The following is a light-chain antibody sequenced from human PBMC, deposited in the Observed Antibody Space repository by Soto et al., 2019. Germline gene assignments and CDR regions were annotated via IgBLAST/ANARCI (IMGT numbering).Light chain of an antibody. CDR2: KAS. V-gene: IGKV1-5*03. Sequence: DIQMTQSPSTLSASVGDRVTITCRASQTINSWLAWYQQRPGKAPRLLIYKASTLESGVPSRFSGSGSGTEFTPTISTLQPDDFATYSCQQYDSIPYTFGQGTKLDIK. CDR3: QQYDSIPYT. J-gene: IGKJ2*01. CDR1: QTINSW.